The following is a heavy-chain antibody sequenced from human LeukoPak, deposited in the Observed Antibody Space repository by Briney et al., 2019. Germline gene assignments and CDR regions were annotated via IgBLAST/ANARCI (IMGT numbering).Heavy chain of an antibody. Sequence: PSETLALTCTVSGGSITSYYWSWIRQPPGKGLEWIGYIYHSGTTNYNPSLKSRVTISVDTSKNQFSLKLTSLTAADTAVYYCARDRDSGFEYWGQGNLVTVPS. CDR2: IYHSGTT. CDR1: GGSITSYY. D-gene: IGHD2-21*01. CDR3: ARDRDSGFEY. V-gene: IGHV4-59*01. J-gene: IGHJ4*02.